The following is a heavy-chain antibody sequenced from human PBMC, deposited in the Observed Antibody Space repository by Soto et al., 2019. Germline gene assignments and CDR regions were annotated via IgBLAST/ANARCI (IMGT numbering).Heavy chain of an antibody. D-gene: IGHD3-3*01. V-gene: IGHV1-18*01. CDR3: ARDAEIYDYWSGYHKPTNWFHP. J-gene: IGHJ5*02. CDR2: ISAYNGNT. Sequence: ASVMDSCKAAGYTFTSYGISWLGQAPGQGLEWMGWISAYNGNTNYAQKLQGRVTMTTDTSTSTAYMELRSLRSDETAVYYCARDAEIYDYWSGYHKPTNWFHPWGQGTLVTVSS. CDR1: GYTFTSYG.